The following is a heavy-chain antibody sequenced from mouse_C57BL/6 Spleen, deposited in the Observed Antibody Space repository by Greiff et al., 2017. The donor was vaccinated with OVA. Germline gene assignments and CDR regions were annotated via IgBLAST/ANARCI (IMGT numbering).Heavy chain of an antibody. CDR2: IRNKANGYTT. CDR1: GFTFTDYY. V-gene: IGHV7-3*01. CDR3: ARSPYYGSSYDWYFDV. J-gene: IGHJ1*03. Sequence: EVKVVESGGGLVQPGGSLSLSCAASGFTFTDYYMSWVRQPPGKALEWLGFIRNKANGYTTEYSASVKGRFTISRDNSQSILYLQMNALRAEDSATYYCARSPYYGSSYDWYFDVWGTGTTVTVSS. D-gene: IGHD1-1*01.